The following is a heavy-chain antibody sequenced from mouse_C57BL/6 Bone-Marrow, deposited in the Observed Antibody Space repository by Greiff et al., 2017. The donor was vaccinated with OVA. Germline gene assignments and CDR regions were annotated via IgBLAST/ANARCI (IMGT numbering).Heavy chain of an antibody. CDR1: GYTFTSYW. D-gene: IGHD1-1*01. J-gene: IGHJ1*03. CDR2: IHPNSGST. Sequence: QVQLKQPGAELVKPGASVKLSCKASGYTFTSYWMHWVKQRPGQGLEWIGMIHPNSGSTNYNEKFKSKATLTVDKSSSTAYMQLSSLTSEDSAVYYCARLGPVDYYGSSPWYFDVWGTGTTVTVSS. CDR3: ARLGPVDYYGSSPWYFDV. V-gene: IGHV1-64*01.